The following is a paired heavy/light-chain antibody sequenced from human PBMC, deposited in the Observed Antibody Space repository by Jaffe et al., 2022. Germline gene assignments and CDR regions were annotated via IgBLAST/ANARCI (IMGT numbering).Light chain of an antibody. J-gene: IGKJ2*01. V-gene: IGKV1-33*01. Sequence: DIQMTQSPSSLSASVGDRVTITCQASQDISNYLNWYQQKPGKAPKLLIYDASNLETGVPSRFSGSGSGTDFTFTISSLQPEDIATYYCQQYDNLPQYTFGQGTKLEIK. CDR1: QDISNY. CDR3: QQYDNLPQYT. CDR2: DAS.
Heavy chain of an antibody. CDR2: IIPIFGTA. J-gene: IGHJ5*02. CDR3: ARVTGREGGSYYIGRPSWFDP. CDR1: GGTFSSYA. V-gene: IGHV1-69*05. Sequence: QVQLVQSGAEVKKPGSSVKVSCKASGGTFSSYAISWVRQAPGQGLEWMGGIIPIFGTANYAQKFQGRVTITTDESTSTAYMELSSLRSEDTAVYYCARVTGREGGSYYIGRPSWFDPWGQGTLVTVSS. D-gene: IGHD1-26*01.